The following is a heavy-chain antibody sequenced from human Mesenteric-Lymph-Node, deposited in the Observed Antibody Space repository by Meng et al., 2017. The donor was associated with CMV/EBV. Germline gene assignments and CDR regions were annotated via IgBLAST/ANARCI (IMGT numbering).Heavy chain of an antibody. Sequence: GGSLRLSCAASGFTFSSYWMHWVRQAPGKGLEWVAVISYDGSNKYYADSVKGRFTISRDNSKNTLYLQMNSLRAEDTAVYYCARDFQGQSSITGTTGWFDPWGQGTLVTVSS. CDR3: ARDFQGQSSITGTTGWFDP. CDR1: GFTFSSYW. V-gene: IGHV3-30*03. J-gene: IGHJ5*02. CDR2: ISYDGSNK. D-gene: IGHD1-7*01.